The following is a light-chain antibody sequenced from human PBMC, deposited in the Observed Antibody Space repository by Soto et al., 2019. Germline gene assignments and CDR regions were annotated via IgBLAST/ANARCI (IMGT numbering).Light chain of an antibody. CDR1: SSDVGHNH. J-gene: IGLJ1*01. Sequence: QSALTQPASVSGSPGQSITISCTGTSSDVGHNHVSWYQHHAGKVPKLIIYDVSDRPSGVSNRFSGSKSGNTASLTISGLQAEDESDYYCSSYTSSRTYVFGTGTKVTVL. CDR2: DVS. V-gene: IGLV2-14*01. CDR3: SSYTSSRTYV.